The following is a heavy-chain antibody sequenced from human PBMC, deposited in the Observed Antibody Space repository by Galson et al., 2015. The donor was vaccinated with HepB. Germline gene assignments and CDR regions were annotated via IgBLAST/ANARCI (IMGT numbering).Heavy chain of an antibody. Sequence: SVKLSCKASGYTFTGYYMHWVRQAPGQGLEWMGRINPNSGGTNYAQKFQGRVTMTRDTSISTAYMELSRRRSDDTAVYYCARARHYYDSSGYYYDAFDIWGQGTMVTVSS. CDR1: GYTFTGYY. D-gene: IGHD3-22*01. CDR3: ARARHYYDSSGYYYDAFDI. CDR2: INPNSGGT. J-gene: IGHJ3*02. V-gene: IGHV1-2*06.